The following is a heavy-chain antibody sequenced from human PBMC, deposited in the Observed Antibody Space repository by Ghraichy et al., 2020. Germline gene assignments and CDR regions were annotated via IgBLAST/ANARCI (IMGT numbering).Heavy chain of an antibody. CDR2: INSDGSST. CDR1: GFTFSSYW. D-gene: IGHD6-19*01. CDR3: ASPGSGWTFDY. Sequence: GGSLRLSCAASGFTFSSYWMHWVRQAPGKGLVWVSRINSDGSSTSYADSVKGRFTISRDNAKNTLYLQMNSLRAEDTAVYYCASPGSGWTFDYWGQGTLVTVSS. J-gene: IGHJ4*02. V-gene: IGHV3-74*01.